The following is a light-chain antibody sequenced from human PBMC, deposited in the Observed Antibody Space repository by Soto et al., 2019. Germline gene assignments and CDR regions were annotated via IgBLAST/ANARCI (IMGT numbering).Light chain of an antibody. V-gene: IGKV4-1*01. Sequence: DIVMTQSPDSLAVSLGERATINCKSSQSVLYSSNNKNYLAWYQQKPGQPPKLLIYWASTRESGVPDRFSGSGSGTDFXXXISSLQAEDVAVYYCQQYYSTPLYTFGQGTKLEIK. CDR3: QQYYSTPLYT. CDR2: WAS. J-gene: IGKJ2*01. CDR1: QSVLYSSNNKNY.